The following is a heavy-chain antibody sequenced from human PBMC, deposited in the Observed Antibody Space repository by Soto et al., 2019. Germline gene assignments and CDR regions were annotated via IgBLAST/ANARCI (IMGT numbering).Heavy chain of an antibody. D-gene: IGHD1-7*01. CDR1: GYTFTSYG. CDR3: ARVPRGTGTYYYYGMDV. CDR2: ISAYNGNT. V-gene: IGHV1-18*04. J-gene: IGHJ6*02. Sequence: QVQLVQSGAEVKKPGASVKVSCKASGYTFTSYGIIWVRQAPGQGLEWMGWISAYNGNTNYAQKLQGRVTMTTDTSTSTADMELRSLRSDDTAVYYCARVPRGTGTYYYYGMDVWGQGTTVTVS.